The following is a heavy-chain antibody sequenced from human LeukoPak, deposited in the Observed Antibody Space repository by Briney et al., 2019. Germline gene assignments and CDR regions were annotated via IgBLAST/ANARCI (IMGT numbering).Heavy chain of an antibody. Sequence: ASVKLSCKASGYTFTGYYMDWVRQAPGQGLERMGWINPNSGGTNYAQKFQGRVTMTRETSISTAYMELRRLRSDDAPVYYCAITLYYYGSGSYDILDYWGQGTLVTVSS. V-gene: IGHV1-2*02. J-gene: IGHJ4*02. CDR2: INPNSGGT. CDR1: GYTFTGYY. D-gene: IGHD3-10*01. CDR3: AITLYYYGSGSYDILDY.